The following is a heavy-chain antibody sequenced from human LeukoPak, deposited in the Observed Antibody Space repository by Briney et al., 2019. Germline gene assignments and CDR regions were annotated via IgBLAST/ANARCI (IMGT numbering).Heavy chain of an antibody. J-gene: IGHJ6*03. CDR3: ARRDYSFYYMDV. Sequence: PGESLKISCKGSGYSFGNYWIGWVRQMPGKGLELMGIIYPDDSNTRYSPSFQGQVTISADKSISTAFLQWSSLKASDTAMYYCARRDYSFYYMDVWGKGTTVTVSS. CDR2: IYPDDSNT. D-gene: IGHD4-11*01. V-gene: IGHV5-51*01. CDR1: GYSFGNYW.